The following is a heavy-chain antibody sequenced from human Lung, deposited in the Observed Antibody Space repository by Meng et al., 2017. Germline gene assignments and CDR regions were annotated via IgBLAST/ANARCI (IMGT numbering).Heavy chain of an antibody. Sequence: HVQLVQSGAEVKKPGASVKVSSKASGYTFIRYGISWVRQAPGQGLEWMGWISTYNGNTNYAQKFQGRVTMTTDTSTSTAYMELRSLRSDDTAVYYCAVMGLYGDYDNWYFDLWGRGTLVTVSS. CDR1: GYTFIRYG. CDR3: AVMGLYGDYDNWYFDL. CDR2: ISTYNGNT. V-gene: IGHV1-18*01. D-gene: IGHD4-17*01. J-gene: IGHJ2*01.